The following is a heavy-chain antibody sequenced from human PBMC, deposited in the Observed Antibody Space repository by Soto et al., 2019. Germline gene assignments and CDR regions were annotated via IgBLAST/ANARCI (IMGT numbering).Heavy chain of an antibody. CDR3: GRNITIHYFSSRGYTPNYYYYGMDD. Sequence: SLRLSCAASGFTFSSYAMHWVRQAPGKGLEWVAVISYDGSNKYYADSVKGRFTISRDNSKNTLYLQMNSLRAEHSAVYYCGRNITIHYFSSRGYTPNYYYYGMDDWDQEATETVSS. V-gene: IGHV3-30-3*01. CDR2: ISYDGSNK. J-gene: IGHJ6*02. D-gene: IGHD3-3*01. CDR1: GFTFSSYA.